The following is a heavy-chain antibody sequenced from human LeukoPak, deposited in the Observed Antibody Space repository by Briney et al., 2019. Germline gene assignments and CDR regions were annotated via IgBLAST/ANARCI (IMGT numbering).Heavy chain of an antibody. V-gene: IGHV3-7*01. Sequence: GGSLRLSCAASGFTFSHAWMTWVRQAPGKGLEWVANIKQDGSDKYYVDSVKGRFTISRDNAKNSLYLQMNSLRAEDTAVYYCARVAGTNRFDPWGQGTLVSVSS. CDR1: GFTFSHAW. CDR2: IKQDGSDK. J-gene: IGHJ5*02. D-gene: IGHD1-1*01. CDR3: ARVAGTNRFDP.